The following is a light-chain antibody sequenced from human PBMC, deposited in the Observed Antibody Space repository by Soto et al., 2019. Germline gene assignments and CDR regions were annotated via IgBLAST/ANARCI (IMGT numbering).Light chain of an antibody. CDR2: DAS. CDR3: QYRGIWPPGAT. J-gene: IGKJ4*01. Sequence: EIVLTQSPVTLSLPPRARATLSCRASQSINNYLAWYQQKPVQPPRLLIYDASNRATAIPVRFRGSGSGTDFTLTISSLEPEDSAVYYCQYRGIWPPGATFGGGTKVEIK. V-gene: IGKV3-11*01. CDR1: QSINNY.